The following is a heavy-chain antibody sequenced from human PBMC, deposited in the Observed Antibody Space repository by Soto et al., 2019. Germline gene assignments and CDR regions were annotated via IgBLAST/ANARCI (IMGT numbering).Heavy chain of an antibody. V-gene: IGHV4-34*01. J-gene: IGHJ4*02. Sequence: SETLSLTCAVSDGSFSGYYWTWIRQAPGKGLEWIGEVNHSGTTNYNPSLKSRVSVSVDTSKNQFSLKLTSVTAADRGVYYCARGRRWGQSVKGLDSWGQGTLVTVSS. CDR3: ARGRRWGQSVKGLDS. D-gene: IGHD3-16*01. CDR2: VNHSGTT. CDR1: DGSFSGYY.